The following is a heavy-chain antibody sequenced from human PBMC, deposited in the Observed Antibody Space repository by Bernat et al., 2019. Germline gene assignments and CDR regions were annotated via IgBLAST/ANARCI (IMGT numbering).Heavy chain of an antibody. Sequence: QVQLVESGGGVVQPGRSLRLSCAASGFTFRSFGMHWVRQAPGKGLEWVALISHDGRNTHYAESVKGRFTISRDNSKNTLYLQMNSLRAEDTAVYYCARPWPADTLDYWGQGTLVTVSS. CDR1: GFTFRSFG. J-gene: IGHJ4*02. V-gene: IGHV3-30*03. CDR3: ARPWPADTLDY. D-gene: IGHD5-18*01. CDR2: ISHDGRNT.